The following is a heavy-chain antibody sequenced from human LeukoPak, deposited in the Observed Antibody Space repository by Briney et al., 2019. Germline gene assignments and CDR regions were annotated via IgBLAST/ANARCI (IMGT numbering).Heavy chain of an antibody. Sequence: ASVKVSCMASGYTFTKYYMHWVRQAPGQGLEWMGIINPSGGSTNYAQKFQGRVTMTRDTSTSTVYMELSSLRSEDTAVYYCARGRVGIDCSGGSCYPGEFDYWGQGTLVTVSS. CDR1: GYTFTKYY. D-gene: IGHD2-15*01. CDR3: ARGRVGIDCSGGSCYPGEFDY. J-gene: IGHJ4*02. V-gene: IGHV1-46*01. CDR2: INPSGGST.